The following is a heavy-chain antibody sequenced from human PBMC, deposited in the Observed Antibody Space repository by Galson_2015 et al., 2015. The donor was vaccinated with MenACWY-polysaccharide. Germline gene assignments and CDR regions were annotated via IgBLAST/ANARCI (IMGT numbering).Heavy chain of an antibody. Sequence: SETLSLTCGVSGGSFSASYWSWIRQPPGKGLEWIGESDRSGGTTYNPTLKSRVTISVDTSKNHFSLTLNSVTAADTAVYYCARVDLWSGYPYLDKWGQGTLVTVSS. D-gene: IGHD3-3*01. CDR3: ARVDLWSGYPYLDK. CDR1: GGSFSASY. CDR2: SDRSGGT. J-gene: IGHJ4*02. V-gene: IGHV4-34*01.